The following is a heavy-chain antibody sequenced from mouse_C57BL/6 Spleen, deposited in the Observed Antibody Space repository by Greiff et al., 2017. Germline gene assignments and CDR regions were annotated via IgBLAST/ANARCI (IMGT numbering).Heavy chain of an antibody. V-gene: IGHV2-2*01. Sequence: VQRVESGPGLVQPSQCLSITCTVSGFSLTSYGVPWVRQSPGKGLEWLGVIWSGGSTDYNAAFISSLSISKDNSKTQIFLKMNSLQADDTAIYYCAREGNYGSMDYWGQGTSVTVSS. CDR1: GFSLTSYG. J-gene: IGHJ4*01. D-gene: IGHD2-1*01. CDR3: AREGNYGSMDY. CDR2: IWSGGST.